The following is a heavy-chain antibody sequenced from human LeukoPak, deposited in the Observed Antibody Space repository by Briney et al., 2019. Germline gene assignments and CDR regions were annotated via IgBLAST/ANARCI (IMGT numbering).Heavy chain of an antibody. CDR2: IGTAGDT. CDR1: GFTFSSYD. Sequence: PGGSLSLSCAASGFTFSSYDMHWVRQATGKGLEWVSAIGTAGDTYYPGSVKGRFTISRENAKNSLYLQMNSLRAGDTAVYYCARGVEYYDFWSGYSDLYYFDYWGQGTLVTVSS. V-gene: IGHV3-13*01. CDR3: ARGVEYYDFWSGYSDLYYFDY. D-gene: IGHD3-3*01. J-gene: IGHJ4*02.